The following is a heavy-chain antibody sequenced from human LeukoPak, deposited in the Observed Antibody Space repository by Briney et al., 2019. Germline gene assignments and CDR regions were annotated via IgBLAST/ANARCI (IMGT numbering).Heavy chain of an antibody. CDR1: GFTFSSYA. D-gene: IGHD2-15*01. CDR3: ALPLVAATYYYYSMDV. CDR2: ISYDGSNK. V-gene: IGHV3-30-3*01. J-gene: IGHJ6*02. Sequence: PGGSLRLSCAASGFTFSSYAMHWVRQAPGKGLEWVAVISYDGSNKYYADSVKGRFTISRDNSKNTLYLQMNSLRAEDTAVYYCALPLVAATYYYYSMDVWGQGTTVTVSS.